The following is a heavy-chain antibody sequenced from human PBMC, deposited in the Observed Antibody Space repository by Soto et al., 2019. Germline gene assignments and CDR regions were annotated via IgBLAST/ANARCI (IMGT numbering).Heavy chain of an antibody. V-gene: IGHV1-46*01. D-gene: IGHD4-17*01. CDR1: GFTFTKYY. CDR2: INPSGRTT. J-gene: IGHJ5*01. CDR3: ARDLDVTTVTTSFDS. Sequence: ASVKVSCKTSGFTFTKYYMHWVRQAPGQGLDWVGVINPSGRTTSYAQKFLGRVTMTRDASTATVYTELNSLRSEDTAVYYCARDLDVTTVTTSFDSWGHGTLVTVSS.